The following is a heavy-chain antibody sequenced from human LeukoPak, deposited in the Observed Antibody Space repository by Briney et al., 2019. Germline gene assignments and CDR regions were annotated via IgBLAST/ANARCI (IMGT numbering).Heavy chain of an antibody. D-gene: IGHD7-27*01. CDR3: ARKSNWGMGGFDY. J-gene: IGHJ4*02. V-gene: IGHV3-21*01. Sequence: NPGGSLRLSCAASGFTFSSYSMNWVRQAPGKGLEWVSSISSSGSYIYYADSVKGRFTISRDNAKNSLYLQMNSLRAEDTAVYYCARKSNWGMGGFDYWGQGTLVTVSS. CDR2: ISSSGSYI. CDR1: GFTFSSYS.